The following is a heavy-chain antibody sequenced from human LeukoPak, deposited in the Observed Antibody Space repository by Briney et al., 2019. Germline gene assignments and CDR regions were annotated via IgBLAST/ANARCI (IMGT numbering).Heavy chain of an antibody. CDR2: IHSGGRT. CDR1: GFSVSNNY. D-gene: IGHD3-22*01. V-gene: IGHV3-66*01. CDR3: AKDLRTMIVVAADY. J-gene: IGHJ4*02. Sequence: GGSLRLSCAASGFSVSNNYLSWVRQPPGKGLEWVSVIHSGGRTKYADSVRDRFTISRDTAKNTVYLQMNSLRVDDTAAYYCAKDLRTMIVVAADYWGQGTLVTVSS.